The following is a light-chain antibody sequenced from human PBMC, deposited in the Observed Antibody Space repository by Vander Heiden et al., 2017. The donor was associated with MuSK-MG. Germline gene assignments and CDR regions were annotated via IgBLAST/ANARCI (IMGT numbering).Light chain of an antibody. CDR1: LNISTF. Sequence: PSYLSASVGDKVTITCRASLNISTFLSWYQQTPGKAPKPLIYAASILPSGVPSRFSGSGSGTDFNFTINSLQPEDFATYYCHQTINIPRTFGQGT. J-gene: IGKJ2*01. CDR2: AAS. V-gene: IGKV1-39*01. CDR3: HQTINIPRT.